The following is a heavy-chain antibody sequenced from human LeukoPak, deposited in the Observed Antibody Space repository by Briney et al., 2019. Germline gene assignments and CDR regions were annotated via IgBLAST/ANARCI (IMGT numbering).Heavy chain of an antibody. CDR1: GYNFISYY. V-gene: IGHV1-46*01. J-gene: IGHJ6*02. D-gene: IGHD2-8*01. CDR3: AREDVVLVDAVRHYYYGMDV. CDR2: INPSGGST. Sequence: ASVKVSCKASGYNFISYYMHWVRQAPGQGLEWMGIINPSGGSTSYAQKFRDRVTMTRDTSTSTAYMELSSLKSEDTAVYYCAREDVVLVDAVRHYYYGMDVWGQGTTVTVSS.